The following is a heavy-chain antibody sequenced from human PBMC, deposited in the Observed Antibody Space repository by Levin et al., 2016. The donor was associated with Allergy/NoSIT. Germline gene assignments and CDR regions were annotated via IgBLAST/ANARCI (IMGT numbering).Heavy chain of an antibody. CDR3: ARDKNSYSSYYYYYGMDV. Sequence: WIRQPPGKGLEWIGSIYYSGSTYYNPSLKSRVTISVDTSKNQFSLKLSSVTAADTAVYYCARDKNSYSSYYYYYGMDVWGQGTTVTVSS. D-gene: IGHD6-13*01. CDR2: IYYSGST. V-gene: IGHV4-39*07. J-gene: IGHJ6*02.